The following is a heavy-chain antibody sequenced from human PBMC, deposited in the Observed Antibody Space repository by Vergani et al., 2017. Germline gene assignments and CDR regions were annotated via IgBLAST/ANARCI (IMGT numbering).Heavy chain of an antibody. CDR3: AKHFRGWGIDY. J-gene: IGHJ4*02. V-gene: IGHV3-30*02. Sequence: QVQLEESGGGVVQRGGSLRLSCATSGFTLSNYDMQWIRQGPGKGLEFVAFIQFDGSNQYYADSVKGRFTLSRDFSKNTLYLPMNSLRTDDTATYYCAKHFRGWGIDYWGQGTQVIVSS. CDR1: GFTLSNYD. CDR2: IQFDGSNQ. D-gene: IGHD3-16*01.